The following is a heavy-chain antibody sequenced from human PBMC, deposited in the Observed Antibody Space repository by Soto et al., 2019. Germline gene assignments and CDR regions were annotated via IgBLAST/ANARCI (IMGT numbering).Heavy chain of an antibody. Sequence: SETLSLTCTVSGGSMSSHYWTWLRQPPGKGLEWIGYISYSGSSYYNPSLKSRVTISADTSRNQFSLRLTSVIAADTAVYFCARADPDASVGFWGQGTLVTSPQ. CDR1: GGSMSSHY. J-gene: IGHJ4*02. V-gene: IGHV4-59*11. CDR3: ARADPDASVGF. CDR2: ISYSGSS. D-gene: IGHD3-16*01.